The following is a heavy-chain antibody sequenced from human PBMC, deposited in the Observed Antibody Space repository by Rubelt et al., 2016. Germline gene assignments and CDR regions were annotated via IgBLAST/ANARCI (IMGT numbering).Heavy chain of an antibody. J-gene: IGHJ2*01. CDR1: GFTFANYA. Sequence: EVQLVESGGGLVQPGGSLRLSCAASGFTFANYAMHWVRQAPGKGLEWVSGISWNSGTIAYADSVKGRFTISRDNAKNTLYLHMSSLRAEDTAVYYCANVLQRSWYYDLWGRGTLVTVSS. CDR2: ISWNSGTI. V-gene: IGHV3-9*01. D-gene: IGHD6-6*01. CDR3: ANVLQRSWYYDL.